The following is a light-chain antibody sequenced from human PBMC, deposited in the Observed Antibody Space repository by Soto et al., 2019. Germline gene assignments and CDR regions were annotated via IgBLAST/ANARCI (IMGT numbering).Light chain of an antibody. CDR1: SGDVGCYNL. V-gene: IGLV2-23*02. CDR3: CSYAGNSEV. CDR2: EVT. J-gene: IGLJ1*01. Sequence: QSALTQPASVSGSPGQSITIPCTGTSGDVGCYNLVSWYQQHPGKAPKLMIYEVTERPAGVSNRFSGSKSGNTASLTISGLQPDDEDDYYGCSYAGNSEVFGTGTKLTVL.